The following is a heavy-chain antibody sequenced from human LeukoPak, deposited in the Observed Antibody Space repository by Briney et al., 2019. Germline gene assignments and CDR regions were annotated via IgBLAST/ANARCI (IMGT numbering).Heavy chain of an antibody. V-gene: IGHV4-59*01. CDR1: GDSIRSYY. J-gene: IGHJ4*02. CDR2: IHNNGDI. D-gene: IGHD3-22*01. CDR3: GRWGYFDSGNYFVVDY. Sequence: SETLSLTCIVSGDSIRSYYWNWIRQAPGKALEWIGHIHNNGDIAYNFSLKSRVTISMDTSKNQFSLKLSSVTAADTAVYYCGRWGYFDSGNYFVVDYWGQGTVVTVSS.